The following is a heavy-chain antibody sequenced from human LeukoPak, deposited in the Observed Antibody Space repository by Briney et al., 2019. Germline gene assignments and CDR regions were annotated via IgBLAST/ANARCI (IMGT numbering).Heavy chain of an antibody. CDR1: GFTFSSNA. CDR2: ISHDGINI. CDR3: ARRTTVLDY. D-gene: IGHD4-11*01. J-gene: IGHJ4*02. Sequence: GGSLRLSCAASGFTFSSNAMHWVRQAPGKGPEWVAVISHDGINIYYADSVKGRFTISRDNSKNTLYLQMNSLRGEDTAVYYCARRTTVLDYWGQGTLVTVSS. V-gene: IGHV3-30*01.